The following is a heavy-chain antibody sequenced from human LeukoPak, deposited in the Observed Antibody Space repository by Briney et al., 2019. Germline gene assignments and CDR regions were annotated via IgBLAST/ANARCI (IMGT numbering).Heavy chain of an antibody. J-gene: IGHJ4*02. D-gene: IGHD1-14*01. CDR1: GGSISSSSYY. Sequence: PSETLSLTCTVSGGSISSSSYYWGWIRQPPGKGLEWIGSIYYSGITHYNSSLKSRVAISVDMSTNQFSLRLSSVTAADTAVYYCARGRGIPRGRSNNHYYPPYLDYWGQGTLVTVSS. CDR2: IYYSGIT. CDR3: ARGRGIPRGRSNNHYYPPYLDY. V-gene: IGHV4-39*07.